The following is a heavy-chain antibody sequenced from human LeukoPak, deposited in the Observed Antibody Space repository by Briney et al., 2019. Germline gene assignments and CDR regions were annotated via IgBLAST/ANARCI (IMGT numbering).Heavy chain of an antibody. D-gene: IGHD6-13*01. CDR3: ASLSGYSSSWVPTPNDY. J-gene: IGHJ4*02. CDR2: IYYSGST. CDR1: GGSISSYY. V-gene: IGHV4-59*01. Sequence: KPSETLSLTCTVSGGSISSYYWSWIRQPPGKGLEWIGYIYYSGSTNYNPSLKSRVTISVDTSKSQFSLKLSSVTAAGTAVYYCASLSGYSSSWVPTPNDYWGQGTLVTVSS.